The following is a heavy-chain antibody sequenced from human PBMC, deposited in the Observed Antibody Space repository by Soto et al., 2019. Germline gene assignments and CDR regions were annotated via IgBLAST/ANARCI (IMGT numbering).Heavy chain of an antibody. CDR3: ARRHYYDSSGYADALDI. Sequence: ASETLSLTCTVSGGSISSGYYSWSWVRQSPEKGLEWIGHIYNSGITYYKPSLKSRVIISADTSRNQFSLKLSSLTAADTAVYFCARRHYYDSSGYADALDIWGQGTSVTVSS. V-gene: IGHV4-30-4*01. CDR2: IYNSGIT. CDR1: GGSISSGYYS. D-gene: IGHD3-22*01. J-gene: IGHJ3*02.